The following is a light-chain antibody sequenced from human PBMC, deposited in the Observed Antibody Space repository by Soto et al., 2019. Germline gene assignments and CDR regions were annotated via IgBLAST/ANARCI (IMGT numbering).Light chain of an antibody. CDR3: LQDHTSPLT. Sequence: AIPMTQSPSSLSASVGDRVTITCRASQGIRNDLGWYQQKPGKAPKLLIYAASNLQSGVPSRFSGSGSGTDFILTISSLQPEDFSVYYCLQDHTSPLTFGQGTKVEIK. J-gene: IGKJ1*01. CDR2: AAS. CDR1: QGIRND. V-gene: IGKV1-6*01.